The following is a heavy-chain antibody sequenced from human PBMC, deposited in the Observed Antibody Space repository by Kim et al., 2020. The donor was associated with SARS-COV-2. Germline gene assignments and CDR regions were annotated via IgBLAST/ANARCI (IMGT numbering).Heavy chain of an antibody. CDR1: GTSITSVGNY. J-gene: IGHJ6*02. CDR3: ARSMIRDGRYV. CDR2: IYFSGTI. Sequence: SETLSLTCTVSGTSITSVGNYWNWIRQQPGRGLEWIGYIYFSGTIHYNPSLKSRVIISVDTFENQFSLNMSSVTAADTAVYYCARSMIRDGRYVWGQGTTVTVSS. V-gene: IGHV4-31*03. D-gene: IGHD3-10*01.